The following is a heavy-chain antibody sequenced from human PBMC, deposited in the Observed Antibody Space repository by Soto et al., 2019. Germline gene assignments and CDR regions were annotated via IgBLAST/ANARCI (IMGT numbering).Heavy chain of an antibody. D-gene: IGHD1-26*01. CDR3: ARREIQGPIDY. CDR1: GYSISSSNW. V-gene: IGHV4-28*01. CDR2: IYYSGTT. Sequence: QVQLQESGPGLVKPSDTLSLTCAVSGYSISSSNWWGWIRQPPGKGLAWIGYIYYSGTTYYNPSLKSRVTMSVDTSKNQFSLKLTAVTAVDTAVYYCARREIQGPIDYWGQGTLVTVSS. J-gene: IGHJ4*02.